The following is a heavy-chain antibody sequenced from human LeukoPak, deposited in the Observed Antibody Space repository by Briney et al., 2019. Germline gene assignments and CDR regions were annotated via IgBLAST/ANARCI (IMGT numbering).Heavy chain of an antibody. CDR3: ARGSSGYRLFDY. J-gene: IGHJ4*02. D-gene: IGHD3-22*01. CDR2: IYHSGST. CDR1: GGSLSSGGYS. Sequence: SETLSLTCAVSGGSLSSGGYSWSWIRQPPGKGLEWIGYIYHSGSTYYNPSLKSRVTISVDRSKNQFSLKLSSVTAADTAVYYCARGSSGYRLFDYWGQGTLVTVSS. V-gene: IGHV4-30-2*01.